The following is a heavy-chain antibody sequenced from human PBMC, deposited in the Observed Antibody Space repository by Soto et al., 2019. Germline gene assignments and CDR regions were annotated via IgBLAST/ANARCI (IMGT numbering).Heavy chain of an antibody. CDR2: ISGSGGST. CDR3: AKVDGYYYDSSGYIRFDY. D-gene: IGHD3-22*01. J-gene: IGHJ4*02. Sequence: PGGSLRRSCAASGFTFSSYAMSWVRQAPGKGLEWVSAISGSGGSTYYADSVKGRFTIPRDNSKNTLYLQMNSLRAEDTAVYYCAKVDGYYYDSSGYIRFDYWGQGT. V-gene: IGHV3-23*01. CDR1: GFTFSSYA.